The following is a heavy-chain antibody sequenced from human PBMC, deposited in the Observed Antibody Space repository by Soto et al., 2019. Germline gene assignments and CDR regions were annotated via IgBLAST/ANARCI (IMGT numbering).Heavy chain of an antibody. CDR2: IWYDGSNK. CDR1: GFTFSSYG. Sequence: ESGGGVVQPGRSLRLSCAASGFTFSSYGMHWVRQAAGKGLERVAVIWYDGSNKYYADSVKGRFTISKDNSKNTLYLQMNSLRAEDTAVYYCARDRYCSGGSCSLDYWGQGTLVTVSS. CDR3: ARDRYCSGGSCSLDY. D-gene: IGHD2-15*01. J-gene: IGHJ4*02. V-gene: IGHV3-33*01.